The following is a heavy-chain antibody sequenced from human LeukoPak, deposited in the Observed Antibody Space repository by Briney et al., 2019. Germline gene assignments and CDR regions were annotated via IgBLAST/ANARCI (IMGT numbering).Heavy chain of an antibody. V-gene: IGHV1-69*13. D-gene: IGHD2-15*01. CDR2: IIPIFGTA. Sequence: GASVKVSCKASGYTFSSYGISWVRQAPGQGLEWMGGIIPIFGTANYAQKFQGRVTITADESTSTAYMELSSLRSEDTAVYYCASGGPYCSGGSCLGYWGQGTLVTVSS. CDR3: ASGGPYCSGGSCLGY. J-gene: IGHJ4*02. CDR1: GYTFSSYG.